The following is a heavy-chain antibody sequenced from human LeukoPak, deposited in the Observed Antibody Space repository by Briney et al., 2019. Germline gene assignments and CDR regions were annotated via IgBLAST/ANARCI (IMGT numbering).Heavy chain of an antibody. V-gene: IGHV3-53*01. Sequence: GGSLRLSCAASGFTVSSDYMSWVRQAPGKGLGWVSVIYSGGSTYYADSVKGRFTISRDNSKNTPYLQMNSLRAEDTAVYYCARYYGGNSGPLDYWGQGTLVTVSS. CDR2: IYSGGST. CDR1: GFTVSSDY. D-gene: IGHD4-23*01. J-gene: IGHJ4*02. CDR3: ARYYGGNSGPLDY.